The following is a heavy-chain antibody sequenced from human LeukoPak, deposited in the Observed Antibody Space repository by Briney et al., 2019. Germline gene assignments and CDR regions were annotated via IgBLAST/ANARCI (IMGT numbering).Heavy chain of an antibody. Sequence: GGSLRLSCAVSGFNFSTHAMTWVRQALGKGLEWVSTIRGGADKSYYSNSVKGRFTISRDNSKNTLYLQMNSLRAEVTAVYYCAKDEDLGMRAFDIWGQGTMVTVSS. CDR1: GFNFSTHA. CDR3: AKDEDLGMRAFDI. J-gene: IGHJ3*02. D-gene: IGHD7-27*01. CDR2: IRGGADKS. V-gene: IGHV3-23*01.